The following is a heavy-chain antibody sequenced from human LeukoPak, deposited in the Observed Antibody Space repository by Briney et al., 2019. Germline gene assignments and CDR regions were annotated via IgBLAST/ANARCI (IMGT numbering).Heavy chain of an antibody. CDR2: TYYRSKWYN. CDR1: GDSVSNNSVA. D-gene: IGHD3-10*01. Sequence: SQTLSLTCAISGDSVSNNSVAWNWIRHSPSRGLEWLGRTYYRSKWYNDYAVSVKGRITINPETAKNQFSLQLNSVTPEDTAVYYSARDMDYYGSGNYYNSRWFDPWGQGTLVTVFS. V-gene: IGHV6-1*01. CDR3: ARDMDYYGSGNYYNSRWFDP. J-gene: IGHJ5*02.